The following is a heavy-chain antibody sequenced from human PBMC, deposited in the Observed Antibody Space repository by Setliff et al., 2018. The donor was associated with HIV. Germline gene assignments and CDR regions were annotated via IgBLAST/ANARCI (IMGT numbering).Heavy chain of an antibody. Sequence: SLRLSCAASGFTFSTNAMNWVRQAPGKGLEWVSGISAGGGSTYYADSVKGRFTIPRDNSKNTLYMQMNNLRAEDTAVYYCAKRGYVSAWYDEPVQFYQHMDVWGKGTTVTVSS. CDR3: AKRGYVSAWYDEPVQFYQHMDV. J-gene: IGHJ6*03. CDR1: GFTFSTNA. CDR2: ISAGGGST. V-gene: IGHV3-23*01. D-gene: IGHD6-19*01.